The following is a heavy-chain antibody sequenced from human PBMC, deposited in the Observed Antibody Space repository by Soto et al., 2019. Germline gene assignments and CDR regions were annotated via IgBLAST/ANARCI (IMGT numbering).Heavy chain of an antibody. CDR1: GGSISSSNW. Sequence: QVQLQESGPGLVKPSGTLSLTCAVSGGSISSSNWWSWVRQPPGKGLEWIGEIYHSGSTNFTPSLKNPFPIPVDKSKNQFSLKLSSVTAADTAVYYCARGRVIGYYSRLDYWGQGTLLTVSS. V-gene: IGHV4-4*02. D-gene: IGHD3-22*01. CDR2: IYHSGST. CDR3: ARGRVIGYYSRLDY. J-gene: IGHJ4*02.